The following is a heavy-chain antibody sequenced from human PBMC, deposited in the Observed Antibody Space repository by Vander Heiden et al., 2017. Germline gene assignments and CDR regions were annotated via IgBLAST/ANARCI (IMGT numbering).Heavy chain of an antibody. J-gene: IGHJ6*02. CDR3: ARDLYSSSGPSLYGMDV. V-gene: IGHV3-21*01. Sequence: EVQLVESGGGLVKPGGSLRLSCAASGFTFSRYSMNWVRQAPGKGLEWVSSISSSSSYIYYADSVKGRFTISRDNAKNSLYLQMNSLRAEDTAVYYCARDLYSSSGPSLYGMDVWGQGTTVTVSS. CDR2: ISSSSSYI. D-gene: IGHD6-13*01. CDR1: GFTFSRYS.